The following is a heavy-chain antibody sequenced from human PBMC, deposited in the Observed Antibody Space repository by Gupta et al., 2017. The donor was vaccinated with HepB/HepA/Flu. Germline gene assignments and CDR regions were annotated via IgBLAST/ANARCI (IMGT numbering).Heavy chain of an antibody. D-gene: IGHD1/OR15-1a*01. V-gene: IGHV1-18*01. Sequence: QVQLVQSGADAEKPGSSVKVSCKAAGYTFTTYGIGWVRQASGQGLEWVAWINPYNGDTNKAQNIKARVTVTTDTSTNTVYMDLRSLTADDTVVYYCVRDVNSVPFDYWGQGTLVTVSS. CDR1: GYTFTTYG. CDR3: VRDVNSVPFDY. J-gene: IGHJ4*02. CDR2: INPYNGDT.